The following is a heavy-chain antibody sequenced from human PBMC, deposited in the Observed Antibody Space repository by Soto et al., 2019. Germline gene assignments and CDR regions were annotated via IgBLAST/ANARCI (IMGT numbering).Heavy chain of an antibody. V-gene: IGHV4-59*02. Sequence: SETLSLTCSVSGSSVRSYAWSWIRQAPGKGLEWIGYISYSGSTKYSPSLKSRVTISEDASANQFSLRLSYVTAADTAVYYCARAAGVVTTGWFDFWGPGTAVTVSS. D-gene: IGHD3-3*01. CDR2: ISYSGST. J-gene: IGHJ4*02. CDR1: GSSVRSYA. CDR3: ARAAGVVTTGWFDF.